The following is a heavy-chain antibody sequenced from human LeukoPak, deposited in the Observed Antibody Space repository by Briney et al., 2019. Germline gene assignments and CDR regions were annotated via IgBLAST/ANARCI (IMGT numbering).Heavy chain of an antibody. J-gene: IGHJ6*03. V-gene: IGHV3-48*01. CDR1: GFTFSSYS. Sequence: GGSLRLSCAASGFTFSSYSMNCVRQAPAKGLEWVSYISSSSSTIYYADSVKGRFTISRDNAKNSLYLQMNSLRAEDTAVYYCAREIAPIASAAPYYYYYMDVWGKGTTVTVSS. CDR2: ISSSSSTI. D-gene: IGHD2-2*01. CDR3: AREIAPIASAAPYYYYYMDV.